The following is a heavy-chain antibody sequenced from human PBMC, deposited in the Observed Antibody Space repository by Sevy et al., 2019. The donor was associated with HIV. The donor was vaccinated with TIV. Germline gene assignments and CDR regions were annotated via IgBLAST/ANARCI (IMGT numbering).Heavy chain of an antibody. CDR2: IYHSGST. V-gene: IGHV4-38-2*01. CDR3: ATPRLG. Sequence: SETLSLTCAVSGYSISSGYYWGWIRQPPGKGLEWIGSIYHSGSTYYNPSLKSRVTISVDTSKNQFSLKLSSVTAADTAVYYCATPRLGWGQGTLVTVSS. D-gene: IGHD4-17*01. CDR1: GYSISSGYY. J-gene: IGHJ4*02.